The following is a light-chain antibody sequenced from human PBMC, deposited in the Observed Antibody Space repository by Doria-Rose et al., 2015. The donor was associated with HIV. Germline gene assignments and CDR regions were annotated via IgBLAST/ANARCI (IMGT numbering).Light chain of an antibody. CDR1: SSDAGGSNY. V-gene: IGLV2-14*01. Sequence: SALIHPASASGSPGQSITLSCTGASSDAGGSNYASWYHKHPGKAPKLMIYEVSKRPSGVSNRFSGSKSGNTASLTISGLQAEDEADYYCSSYTSSSTYVFGTGTKVTVL. J-gene: IGLJ1*01. CDR2: EVS. CDR3: SSYTSSSTYV.